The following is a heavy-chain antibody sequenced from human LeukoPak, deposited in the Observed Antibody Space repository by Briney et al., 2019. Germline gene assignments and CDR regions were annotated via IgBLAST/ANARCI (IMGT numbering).Heavy chain of an antibody. Sequence: SETLSLTCAVYGGSFSGYYWSWIRQPPGKGLEWIGEINHSGSTNYNPSLKSRVTISVDTSKNQFSLKLNSVTAADTAVYYCARHSSSGYNWFDPWGQGTLVTVSS. D-gene: IGHD6-6*01. J-gene: IGHJ5*02. CDR2: INHSGST. CDR1: GGSFSGYY. V-gene: IGHV4-34*01. CDR3: ARHSSSGYNWFDP.